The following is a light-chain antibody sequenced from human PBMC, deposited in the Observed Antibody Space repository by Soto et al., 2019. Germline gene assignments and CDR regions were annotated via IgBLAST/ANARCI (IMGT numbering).Light chain of an antibody. J-gene: IGKJ4*01. CDR1: QSLVNSDGKTY. Sequence: DILMTQTPLSLSVTPGQPASITCKSSQSLVNSDGKTYLYWYVQKPGQPPQLLMDEVSNRFSGVPDRLSGGGSGTDFTLKISRVEAEAVGIYYCMQAIQLPLTFGGGTKVEIK. CDR2: EVS. V-gene: IGKV2D-29*01. CDR3: MQAIQLPLT.